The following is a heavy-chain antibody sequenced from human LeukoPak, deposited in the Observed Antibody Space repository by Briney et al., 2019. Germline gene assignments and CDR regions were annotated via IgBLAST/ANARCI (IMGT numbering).Heavy chain of an antibody. CDR3: AKDTYSSGWYHRDNPHDY. D-gene: IGHD6-19*01. V-gene: IGHV3-23*01. J-gene: IGHJ4*02. Sequence: PSETLSLTCTVSGGSISSGGYYWSWVRQAPGKGLEWVSAISGSGGSTYYADSVKGRFTISRDNSKNTLYLQMNSLRAEDTAVYYCAKDTYSSGWYHRDNPHDYWGQGTLVTVSS. CDR1: GGSISSGGYY. CDR2: ISGSGGST.